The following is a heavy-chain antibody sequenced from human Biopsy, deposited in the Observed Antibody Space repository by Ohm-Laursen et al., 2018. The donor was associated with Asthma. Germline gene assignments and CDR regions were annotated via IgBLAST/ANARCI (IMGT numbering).Heavy chain of an antibody. J-gene: IGHJ4*02. D-gene: IGHD3-3*01. V-gene: IGHV3-30-3*01. CDR2: GGSYYDGGLK. CDR1: GNHFRSYA. Sequence: RSLKLSCTASGNHFRSYAMHWVRQAPGKGLEWVAVGGSYYDGGLKYYADSVNGRFTVSRDDSKNTLYLQMNSLRPDDTAVYYCARDVMEWYLPAFDFWGQGTLVTVSS. CDR3: ARDVMEWYLPAFDF.